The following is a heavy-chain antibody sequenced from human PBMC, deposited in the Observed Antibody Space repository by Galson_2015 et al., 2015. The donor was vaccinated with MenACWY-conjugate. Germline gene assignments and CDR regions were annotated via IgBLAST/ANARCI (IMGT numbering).Heavy chain of an antibody. V-gene: IGHV4-39*07. CDR2: IYHSGNI. D-gene: IGHD1-1*01. CDR1: GGSISGSAYY. Sequence: SETLSLTCTVSGGSISGSAYYWGWIRQSPGKGLEWIAGIYHSGNIYYNPSLKSRVTISVDTSKNQFSLKLSSVTATDTAVYYCARFAVGNNWYFWFDPWGQGTLVTVSS. J-gene: IGHJ5*02. CDR3: ARFAVGNNWYFWFDP.